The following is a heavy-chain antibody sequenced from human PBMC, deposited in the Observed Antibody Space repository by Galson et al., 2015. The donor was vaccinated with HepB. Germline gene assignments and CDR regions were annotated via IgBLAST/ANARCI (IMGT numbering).Heavy chain of an antibody. CDR2: ISASGDST. J-gene: IGHJ4*02. CDR1: GFTFSSYA. Sequence: SLRLSCAASGFTFSSYAMNWIRQAPGKGLEWVSRISASGDSTYYADSVKGRITISRDNSNNTLYLQMNSLKTEDTAAYYCAKQKGKGGSYSSFDYWGQGSLVTVSS. D-gene: IGHD1-26*01. CDR3: AKQKGKGGSYSSFDY. V-gene: IGHV3-23*01.